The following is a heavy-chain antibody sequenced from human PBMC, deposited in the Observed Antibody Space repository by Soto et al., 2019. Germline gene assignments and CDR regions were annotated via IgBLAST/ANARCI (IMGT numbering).Heavy chain of an antibody. Sequence: GGSLRLSCASSVFTFSSYWMSWVRQAPGKGLEWVANIKQDGSEKYYVDSVKGRFTISRDNTKNSLYLQMNSLRAEDTAVYYCARERQGGMDVWGQGTTVTVSS. CDR1: VFTFSSYW. V-gene: IGHV3-7*03. CDR3: ARERQGGMDV. CDR2: IKQDGSEK. J-gene: IGHJ6*02.